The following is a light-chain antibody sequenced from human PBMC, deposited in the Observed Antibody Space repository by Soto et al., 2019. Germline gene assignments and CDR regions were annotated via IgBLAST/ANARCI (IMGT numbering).Light chain of an antibody. CDR2: DAS. CDR1: QSVSNY. V-gene: IGKV3-11*01. Sequence: EIVLTQSSATLSLSPGERATLSCRASQSVSNYLAWYQQKPGQAPRLLIYDASNRASGIPARFSGSGSGTDFTLTISSLDPEDFAVYYCQQRSNWPPVTFGGGTKVEIK. J-gene: IGKJ4*01. CDR3: QQRSNWPPVT.